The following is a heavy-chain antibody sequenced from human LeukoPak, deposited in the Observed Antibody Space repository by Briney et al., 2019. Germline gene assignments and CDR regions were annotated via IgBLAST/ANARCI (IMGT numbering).Heavy chain of an antibody. CDR2: IYYSGST. J-gene: IGHJ4*02. Sequence: SETLSLTCTVSGGSISSSSYYWGWIRQPPGKGLEWIGSIYYSGSTYYNPSLKSRVTISVDTSKNQFSLKLSSVTAADTAVYYCARGRYSSGWYHQYFDYWGQGTLVTVSS. D-gene: IGHD6-19*01. CDR1: GGSISSSSYY. V-gene: IGHV4-39*07. CDR3: ARGRYSSGWYHQYFDY.